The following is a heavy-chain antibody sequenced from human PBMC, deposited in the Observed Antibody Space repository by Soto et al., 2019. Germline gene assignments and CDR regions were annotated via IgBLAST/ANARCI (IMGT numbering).Heavy chain of an antibody. Sequence: PSGTLSLTCTVCGGSDSRSRYYWGWISPPPGKGLEWIGSIYYSGSTYYNPSLKSRVTISVDTSKNQFSLKLSSVTAADTAVYYCASGLTVTSQKTHEIQPPYYYYGMDVWGQGTTVTVSS. CDR1: GGSDSRSRYY. V-gene: IGHV4-39*01. CDR2: IYYSGST. D-gene: IGHD4-17*01. CDR3: ASGLTVTSQKTHEIQPPYYYYGMDV. J-gene: IGHJ6*02.